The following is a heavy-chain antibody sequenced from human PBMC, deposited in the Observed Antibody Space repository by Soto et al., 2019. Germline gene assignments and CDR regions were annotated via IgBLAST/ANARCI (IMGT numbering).Heavy chain of an antibody. V-gene: IGHV1-8*01. D-gene: IGHD1-1*01. J-gene: IGHJ4*02. Sequence: QVQLVQSGAEVKKPEASVKVSCKASGYTFTSYDINWVRQATGQGLEWMGWMNPYSGNTVYAQKFQGRVTMTRNSSRSTAYMELSSLRSEDTAGYYCAREKVVGATGNWGQGSLVTVFS. CDR2: MNPYSGNT. CDR1: GYTFTSYD. CDR3: AREKVVGATGN.